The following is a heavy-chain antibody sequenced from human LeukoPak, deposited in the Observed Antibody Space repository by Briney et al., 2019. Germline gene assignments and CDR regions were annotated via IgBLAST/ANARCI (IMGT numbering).Heavy chain of an antibody. Sequence: ASVKVSCKASGYTFTGYYMHWVRQAPGQGLEWMGWINTNTGNPTYAQGFTGRFVSSLDTSVSTAYLQISSLKAEDTAVYYCARSAGQSYFDYWGQGTLVTVSS. V-gene: IGHV7-4-1*02. J-gene: IGHJ4*02. CDR2: INTNTGNP. CDR3: ARSAGQSYFDY. CDR1: GYTFTGYY.